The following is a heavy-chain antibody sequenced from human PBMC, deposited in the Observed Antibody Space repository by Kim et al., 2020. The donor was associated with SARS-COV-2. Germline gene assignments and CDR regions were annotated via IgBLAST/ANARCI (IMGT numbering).Heavy chain of an antibody. CDR2: IYSGGSST. D-gene: IGHD3-22*01. CDR3: VKESLAEYHYDSSSYSYFDY. V-gene: IGHV3-23*03. Sequence: GGSLRLSCAASGFTFTNYAMSWVRQAPGKGLEWISVIYSGGSSTFYADSVEGRFTISRDNSKNTLFLQMSSLRAEDTAVYYCVKESLAEYHYDSSSYSYFDYWGQGTLVTVSS. J-gene: IGHJ4*02. CDR1: GFTFTNYA.